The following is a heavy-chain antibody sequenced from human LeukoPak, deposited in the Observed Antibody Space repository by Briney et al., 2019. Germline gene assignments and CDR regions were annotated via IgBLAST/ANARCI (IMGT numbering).Heavy chain of an antibody. V-gene: IGHV3-74*01. J-gene: IGHJ4*02. CDR1: GFSSNTYW. CDR2: INSDGSIV. Sequence: GGSLRLSCAASGFSSNTYWMYWDRQAPGKGLVWVSHINSDGSIVNYEDSVKGRFNISRDNAKNTLFLQMNSLFCSQGRNWDDGDYWGQGTLVTVCS. D-gene: IGHD1-1*01. CDR3: GDY.